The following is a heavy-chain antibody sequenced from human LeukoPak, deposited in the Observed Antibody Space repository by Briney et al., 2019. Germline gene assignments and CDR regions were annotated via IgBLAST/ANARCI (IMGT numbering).Heavy chain of an antibody. CDR3: AKGYGSGWYYFDY. J-gene: IGHJ4*02. V-gene: IGHV3-74*01. CDR2: INIDGSSG. D-gene: IGHD6-13*01. Sequence: GGSLRLSCAASGFTFRSYWMHWVRQAPGKGLVWVSRINIDGSSGSYADSVEGRFTISRDNAKNTLYLQMNSLRAEDTAVYYCAKGYGSGWYYFDYWGQGTLVTVSS. CDR1: GFTFRSYW.